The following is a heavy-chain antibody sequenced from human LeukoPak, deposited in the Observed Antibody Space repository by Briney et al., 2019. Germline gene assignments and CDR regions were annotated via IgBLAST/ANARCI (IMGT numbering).Heavy chain of an antibody. CDR3: ARDREFYYDILTGYFGFSWFDP. CDR2: IIPILGIA. J-gene: IGHJ5*02. CDR1: GGTFSSYA. Sequence: ASVNVSFKASGGTFSSYAISWVRQAPGQGLEWMGRIIPILGIANYAQKFQGRVTITADKSTSTAYMELSSLRSEDTAVYYCARDREFYYDILTGYFGFSWFDPWGQGTLVTVSS. D-gene: IGHD3-9*01. V-gene: IGHV1-69*04.